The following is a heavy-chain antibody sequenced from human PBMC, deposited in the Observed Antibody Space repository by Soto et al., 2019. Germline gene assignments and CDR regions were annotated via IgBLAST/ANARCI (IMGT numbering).Heavy chain of an antibody. D-gene: IGHD1-26*01. CDR1: GFTFSSYS. Sequence: WGSLRLSCAASGFTFSSYSMNWVRQAPGKGLEWVSYISSSSSTIYYADSVKGRFTISRDNAKNSLYLQMNSLRDEDTAVYYCVIDGIRHTEATPAAYFDYWAQGTLVTVSS. CDR2: ISSSSSTI. V-gene: IGHV3-48*02. CDR3: VIDGIRHTEATPAAYFDY. J-gene: IGHJ4*01.